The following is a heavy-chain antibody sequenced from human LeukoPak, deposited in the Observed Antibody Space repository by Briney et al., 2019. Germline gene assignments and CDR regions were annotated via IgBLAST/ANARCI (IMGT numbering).Heavy chain of an antibody. D-gene: IGHD3-10*02. Sequence: GGSLRLSCAASGFTFSDYYMSWIRQAPGKGLEWVSYISSGGSTMFYADSVKGRFIISRDNAKNSLYLQMNSLRAEDTAVYYCAELGITMIGGVWGKGTTVTISS. J-gene: IGHJ6*04. CDR3: AELGITMIGGV. CDR2: ISSGGSTM. V-gene: IGHV3-11*04. CDR1: GFTFSDYY.